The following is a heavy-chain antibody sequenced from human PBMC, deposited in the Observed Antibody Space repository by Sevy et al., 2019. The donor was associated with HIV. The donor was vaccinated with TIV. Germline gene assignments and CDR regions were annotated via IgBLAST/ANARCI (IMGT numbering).Heavy chain of an antibody. CDR3: ARADCTNGVCYGLDY. CDR1: GYTFTSYG. Sequence: ASVKVSCKASGYTFTSYGISWVRQAPGQGLEWMGWISPYNGNTNYAQKLQGRVTMTTDTSTSTAYMELRSLRSDDTAVYYCARADCTNGVCYGLDYWGQGTLVTVSS. CDR2: ISPYNGNT. D-gene: IGHD2-8*01. J-gene: IGHJ4*02. V-gene: IGHV1-18*01.